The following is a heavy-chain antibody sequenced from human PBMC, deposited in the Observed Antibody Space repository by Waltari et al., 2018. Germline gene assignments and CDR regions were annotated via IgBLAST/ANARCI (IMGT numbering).Heavy chain of an antibody. D-gene: IGHD2-15*01. J-gene: IGHJ6*03. CDR2: ISSSGSTI. CDR1: GFTVSDYY. V-gene: IGHV3-11*04. CDR3: ARVTPYYYMDV. Sequence: QVQLVESGGGLVNPGGSTRLSCAASGFTVSDYYLSWLPQAPGKGLEWVSYISSSGSTIYYADSVKGRFTISRDNAKNSLYLQMNSLRAEDTAVYYCARVTPYYYMDVWGKGTTVTVSS.